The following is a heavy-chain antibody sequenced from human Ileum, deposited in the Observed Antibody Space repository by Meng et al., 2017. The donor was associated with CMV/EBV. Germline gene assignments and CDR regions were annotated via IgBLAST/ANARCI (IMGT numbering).Heavy chain of an antibody. CDR2: IRSSGTDT. Sequence: GGSLRLSCVDSGVPLRGHWMHWVRQGPGKGLVWVSRIRSSGTDTSYADSVKGRFTVSRDLTKNTLYLQMNGLTAEDTALYYCAAGRGGTYPDQWGQGTLVTV. V-gene: IGHV3-74*03. CDR1: GVPLRGHW. J-gene: IGHJ5*02. D-gene: IGHD1-26*01. CDR3: AAGRGGTYPDQ.